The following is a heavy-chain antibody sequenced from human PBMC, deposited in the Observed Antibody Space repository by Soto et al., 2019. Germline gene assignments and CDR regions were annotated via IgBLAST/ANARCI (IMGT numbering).Heavy chain of an antibody. CDR2: IKQDGNEK. CDR3: ARDLARDGKVWSYFDL. V-gene: IGHV3-7*05. D-gene: IGHD2-8*02. CDR1: GFSFNAYC. Sequence: EVQLVESGGGLVQPGGSLRLSCDASGFSFNAYCMNWVRQTPGGGLELVANIKQDGNEKYYVASGKGRFTISRDNAKNALYLQMNGLTAEDSAVYLCARDLARDGKVWSYFDLWGKGTMVTVSS. J-gene: IGHJ4*02.